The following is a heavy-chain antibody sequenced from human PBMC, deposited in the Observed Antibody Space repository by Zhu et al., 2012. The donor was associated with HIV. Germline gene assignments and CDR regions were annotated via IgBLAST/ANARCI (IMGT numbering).Heavy chain of an antibody. V-gene: IGHV4-39*01. CDR1: GDSISSSSYF. CDR2: IYYSGTT. D-gene: IGHD2-15*01. J-gene: IGHJ4*03. CDR3: ARGSVVGGGSLAIRFHFDC. Sequence: QVQLQESGPGLVKPSETLSLTCTVSGDSISSSSYFWGWIRQPPGNGLEWIGSIYYSGTTYYNPSLRSRVAISVDTSKDQFSLRLSSVTAADTGVYYCARGSVVGGGSLAIRFHFDCWGRDPGTVSS.